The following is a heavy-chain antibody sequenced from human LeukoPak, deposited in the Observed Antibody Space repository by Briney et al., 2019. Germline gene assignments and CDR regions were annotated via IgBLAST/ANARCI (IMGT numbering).Heavy chain of an antibody. J-gene: IGHJ5*02. CDR1: GGSISSGGYY. D-gene: IGHD6-13*01. CDR3: ARGGGYSSNWNWFDP. Sequence: PSETLSLTCTVSGGSISSGGYYWSWIRQHPGKGLEWIGYIYYSGSTYYNPSLKSRVTISVDTSKNQFSLKLSSVTAADTAVYYCARGGGYSSNWNWFDPWGQGTLVTVSS. CDR2: IYYSGST. V-gene: IGHV4-31*03.